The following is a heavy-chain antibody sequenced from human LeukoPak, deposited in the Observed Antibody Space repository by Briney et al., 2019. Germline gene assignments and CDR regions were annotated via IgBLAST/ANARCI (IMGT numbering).Heavy chain of an antibody. D-gene: IGHD5-18*01. CDR2: ISYDGSNK. Sequence: GGSLRLSCAASGFTFISYAMHWVRPAPGKGLEWVAVISYDGSNKYYADSVKGRFTISRDNSKNTLYLQMNSLRAEDTAVYYCARGGYTAHGLGYFDLWGRGTLVTVSS. J-gene: IGHJ2*01. V-gene: IGHV3-30-3*01. CDR3: ARGGYTAHGLGYFDL. CDR1: GFTFISYA.